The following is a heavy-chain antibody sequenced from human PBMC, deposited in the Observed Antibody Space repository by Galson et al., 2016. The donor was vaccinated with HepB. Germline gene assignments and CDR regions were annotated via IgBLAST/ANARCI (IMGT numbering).Heavy chain of an antibody. V-gene: IGHV1-3*01. Sequence: SVKVSCKASGYTFRNYAMHWVRQAPGQRLEWMAWINAGNGKTKSSERFQGRVTITRDTSASTAYMELVSLRSEDTAVYYCARAMRHYASSGYPSAGMAVWGQGTTVTVSS. CDR1: GYTFRNYA. J-gene: IGHJ6*02. CDR2: INAGNGKT. D-gene: IGHD3-22*01. CDR3: ARAMRHYASSGYPSAGMAV.